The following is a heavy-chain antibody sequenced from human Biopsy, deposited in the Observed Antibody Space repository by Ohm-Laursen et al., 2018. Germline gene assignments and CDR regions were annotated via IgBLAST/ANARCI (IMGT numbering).Heavy chain of an antibody. Sequence: GSSVKVSCKTSGYTFTSYYIHWVRQVPGQGLEWMGWINPHSGTTKFAQDFQGRVTMTRDTSITTAYMELRRLRSDDTAVYYCAKGQDLRGGAEYFQHWGQGALVTVSS. CDR2: INPHSGTT. J-gene: IGHJ1*01. CDR3: AKGQDLRGGAEYFQH. V-gene: IGHV1-2*02. CDR1: GYTFTSYY. D-gene: IGHD2-15*01.